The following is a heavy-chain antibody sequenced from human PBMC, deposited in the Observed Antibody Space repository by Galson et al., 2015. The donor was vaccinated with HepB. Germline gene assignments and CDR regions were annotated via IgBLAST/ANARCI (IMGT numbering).Heavy chain of an antibody. CDR3: ARDYYYDSSGSHYFDY. Sequence: SLRLSCAASGFTFSSYSMNWVRQAPGKGLEWVSYISSSSSTIYYADSVKGRFTISRDNAKNSLYLQMNSLRAEDTAVYYCARDYYYDSSGSHYFDYWGQGTLVTVSS. J-gene: IGHJ4*02. CDR1: GFTFSSYS. CDR2: ISSSSSTI. D-gene: IGHD3-22*01. V-gene: IGHV3-48*01.